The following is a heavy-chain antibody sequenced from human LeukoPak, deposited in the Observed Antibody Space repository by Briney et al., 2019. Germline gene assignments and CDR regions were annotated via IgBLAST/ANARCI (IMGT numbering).Heavy chain of an antibody. D-gene: IGHD2-2*02. CDR1: GGSFSGYY. CDR2: INHSGST. V-gene: IGHV4-34*01. J-gene: IGHJ5*02. Sequence: KPSETLSLTCAVYGGSFSGYYWSWIRQPPGKGLEWIGEINHSGSTNYNPSLKSRVTISVDTSKNQFSLKLSSVTAADTAVYYCARSKPSLGYCSSTSCYTRYCSGGSCYPRTQNWFDPWGQGTLVTVSS. CDR3: ARSKPSLGYCSSTSCYTRYCSGGSCYPRTQNWFDP.